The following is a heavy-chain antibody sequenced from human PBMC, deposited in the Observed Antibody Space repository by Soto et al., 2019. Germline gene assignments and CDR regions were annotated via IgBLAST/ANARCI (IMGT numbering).Heavy chain of an antibody. Sequence: EVQLVESGGGLVKPGGSLRLSCAASGFTFSNAWMSWVRQAPGKGLEWVGRIKSKTDGGTTDYAAPGKGRFTISRDDSKNTLYLKMNSLKTEDTAVYYCTTDKASYYDFWTGGPYYYMDVWGKGTTVTVSS. V-gene: IGHV3-15*01. D-gene: IGHD3-3*01. CDR2: IKSKTDGGTT. CDR3: TTDKASYYDFWTGGPYYYMDV. J-gene: IGHJ6*03. CDR1: GFTFSNAW.